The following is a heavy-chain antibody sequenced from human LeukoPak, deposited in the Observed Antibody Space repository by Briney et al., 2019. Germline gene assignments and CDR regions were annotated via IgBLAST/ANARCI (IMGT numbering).Heavy chain of an antibody. CDR3: AKDRGRDGYNYGAFDI. V-gene: IGHV3-30*18. CDR1: GFTFSSYG. Sequence: PGGSLRLSCAASGFTFSSYGMHWVRQAPGKGLEWVAVISYDGSNKYYAASVKGRFPIYRDNSKNPLYLQMNSLRAEDTAVYYCAKDRGRDGYNYGAFDIWGQGTMVTVSS. J-gene: IGHJ3*02. CDR2: ISYDGSNK. D-gene: IGHD5-24*01.